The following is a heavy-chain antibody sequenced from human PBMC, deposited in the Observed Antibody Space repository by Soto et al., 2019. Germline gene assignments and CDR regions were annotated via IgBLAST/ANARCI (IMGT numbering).Heavy chain of an antibody. Sequence: SENLSLTCTVSGGSILSGGYCWSWIRQHPGKGLVWIGYIYYRGSTYYIPSLKSRVTISVDTSKNQFTPKLSSVAAADTAVYYCARDSRGSLWFGESGSHLQGVRGQGTLVTVSS. D-gene: IGHD3-10*01. J-gene: IGHJ4*02. CDR2: IYYRGST. CDR1: GGSILSGGYC. CDR3: ARDSRGSLWFGESGSHLQGV. V-gene: IGHV4-31*03.